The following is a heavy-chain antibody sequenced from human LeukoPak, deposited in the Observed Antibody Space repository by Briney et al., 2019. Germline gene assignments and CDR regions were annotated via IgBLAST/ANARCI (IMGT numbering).Heavy chain of an antibody. CDR2: IYYSGST. CDR1: GGSIISYY. J-gene: IGHJ4*02. Sequence: SETLSLTCTVSGGSIISYYWSWIRQPPGKGLEWIGYIYYSGSTDYNPSLKSRVTISLDTSKNQFSLKLSSVTAADTAVYYCARIGSCRGVSWDDYWGQGTLVTVSS. CDR3: ARIGSCRGVSWDDY. V-gene: IGHV4-59*12. D-gene: IGHD3-10*01.